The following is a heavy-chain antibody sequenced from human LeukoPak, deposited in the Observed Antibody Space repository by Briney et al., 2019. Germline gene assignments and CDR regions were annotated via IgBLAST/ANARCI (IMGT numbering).Heavy chain of an antibody. CDR1: GGSISSYY. Sequence: SETLSLTCTVSGGSISSYYWSWIRQPPGKGLEWIGYIYYSGGTNYNPSLKSRVTISVDTSKNQFSLKLSSVTAADTAVYYCARDGAEGARTFDYWGQGTLVTVSS. V-gene: IGHV4-59*01. D-gene: IGHD1-7*01. CDR3: ARDGAEGARTFDY. J-gene: IGHJ4*02. CDR2: IYYSGGT.